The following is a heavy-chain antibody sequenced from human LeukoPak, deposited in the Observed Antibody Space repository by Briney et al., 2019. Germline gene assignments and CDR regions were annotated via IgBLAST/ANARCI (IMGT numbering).Heavy chain of an antibody. Sequence: GESLKISCKGSGDSFTSYWIGWVRQMPGKGLEWMGIIYPGDSDTRYSPSFQGQVTISADKSISTAYLQWSSLKASDTAMYYCARSLGYCSSTSCYAGGSAVDVWGQGTMVTVSS. J-gene: IGHJ3*01. V-gene: IGHV5-51*03. CDR1: GDSFTSYW. CDR2: IYPGDSDT. CDR3: ARSLGYCSSTSCYAGGSAVDV. D-gene: IGHD2-2*01.